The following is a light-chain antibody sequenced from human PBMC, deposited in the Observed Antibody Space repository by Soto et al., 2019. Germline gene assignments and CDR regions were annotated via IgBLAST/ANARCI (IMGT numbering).Light chain of an antibody. J-gene: IGKJ1*01. V-gene: IGKV1-39*01. CDR2: AAS. CDR3: QQTYTTPRT. CDR1: QTISIY. Sequence: DIQMTQSPSSLSASVGDRVSITCRTSQTISIYLNWYQQKPGIAPQLLIYAASALQSGVPSRFSGRGSGTEFTLTISSLQPEDFATYYCQQTYTTPRTFGQGTKVEIK.